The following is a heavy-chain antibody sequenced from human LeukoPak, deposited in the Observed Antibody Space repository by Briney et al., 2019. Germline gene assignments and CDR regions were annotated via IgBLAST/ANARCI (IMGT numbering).Heavy chain of an antibody. CDR2: IYSGDNT. J-gene: IGHJ6*03. Sequence: GGSLRLSCAASGFTVSSNYMSWVRQAPGKGLEWVSVIYSGDNTYYADSVKGRFTISRDNSKNTLYLHMNSLRAEDTAVYYCARVSLSTMVRGVIRYYYMDVWGKGTTVTISS. CDR1: GFTVSSNY. D-gene: IGHD3-10*01. V-gene: IGHV3-53*01. CDR3: ARVSLSTMVRGVIRYYYMDV.